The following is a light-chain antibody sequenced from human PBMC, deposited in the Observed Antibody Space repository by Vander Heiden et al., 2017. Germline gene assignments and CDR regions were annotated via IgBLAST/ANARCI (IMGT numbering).Light chain of an antibody. Sequence: PGERVTLSCRASQSVSSSYLTWYQQKPGQAPRLLIYGASTRATSIPARFSGSGSGTDFTLTSSSLQPEDFAVYYCQQDYNFTFGQGTKLXIK. V-gene: IGKV3D-7*01. J-gene: IGKJ2*01. CDR3: QQDYNFT. CDR2: GAS. CDR1: QSVSSSY.